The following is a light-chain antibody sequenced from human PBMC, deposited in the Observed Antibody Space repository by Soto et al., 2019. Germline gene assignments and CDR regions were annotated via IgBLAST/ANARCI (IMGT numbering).Light chain of an antibody. J-gene: IGKJ2*01. Sequence: DIQMPQSPSSLSASVGDRVTITCRASQTISRFLSWYQKKPGKAPKLLIYAASTLQPGVPSRFSGSGSGTDFTLTIRSLQPEDFATYYCQQSYSGLYTFGQGTQREIK. CDR2: AAS. V-gene: IGKV1-39*01. CDR1: QTISRF. CDR3: QQSYSGLYT.